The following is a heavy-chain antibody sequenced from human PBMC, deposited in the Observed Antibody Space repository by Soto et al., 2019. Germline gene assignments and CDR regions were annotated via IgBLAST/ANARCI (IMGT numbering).Heavy chain of an antibody. J-gene: IGHJ6*02. CDR1: GGSFSDYY. CDR3: ARGNWMRLGTRYGMDV. D-gene: IGHD1-1*01. CDR2: IVHNRRP. V-gene: IGHV4-34*02. Sequence: QVHLQQRGAGLLMPSETLSLTCAVFGGSFSDYYWTWVRETQEQGLEWMGDIVHNRRPPYNPSLRRRVSVSVDTSKTQFFRKRTSLTAADPAVYFCARGNWMRLGTRYGMDVWGQGTTVTVSS.